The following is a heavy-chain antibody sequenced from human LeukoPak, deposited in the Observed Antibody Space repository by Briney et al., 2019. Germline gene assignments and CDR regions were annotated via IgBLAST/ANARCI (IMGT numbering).Heavy chain of an antibody. Sequence: ASVKVSCKISGYSLTELAIHWVRQAPGKGLEWMGGSDPEDVKTSFAEKFQGRVTFTEDTSTDTAFMELSRLRSDNTAVYYCATFQAYANSGHLRPYFDYWGQGTLVTVSS. CDR1: GYSLTELA. CDR2: SDPEDVKT. CDR3: ATFQAYANSGHLRPYFDY. J-gene: IGHJ4*02. D-gene: IGHD3-22*01. V-gene: IGHV1-24*01.